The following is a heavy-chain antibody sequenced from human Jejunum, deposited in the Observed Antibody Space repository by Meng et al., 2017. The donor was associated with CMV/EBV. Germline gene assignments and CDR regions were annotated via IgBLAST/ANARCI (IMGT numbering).Heavy chain of an antibody. Sequence: YVDWVRQAPGQGLEWMGIINPSGGSTSYAQKLQGRVTMTRDTSASTVYMELSSLRSEDTAVYFCARGRPPNSYDILTGFHYFFDYWGQGTLVTVSS. CDR2: INPSGGST. V-gene: IGHV1-46*01. J-gene: IGHJ4*02. CDR1: Y. CDR3: ARGRPPNSYDILTGFHYFFDY. D-gene: IGHD3-9*01.